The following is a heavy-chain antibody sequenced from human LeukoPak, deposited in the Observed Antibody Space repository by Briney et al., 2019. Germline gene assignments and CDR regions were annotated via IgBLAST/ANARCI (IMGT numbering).Heavy chain of an antibody. J-gene: IGHJ3*02. CDR3: VRVYYDSSGIILGAFDI. Sequence: GESLRLSCAASGFTFSSYMMTWVRQAPGKGLEWVANIKPDGGEKFYVDSVRGRFTISRDNAKNSLYLQMRSLRAEDTAVYYCVRVYYDSSGIILGAFDIWGQGTMVTVSS. CDR2: IKPDGGEK. D-gene: IGHD3-22*01. V-gene: IGHV3-7*01. CDR1: GFTFSSYM.